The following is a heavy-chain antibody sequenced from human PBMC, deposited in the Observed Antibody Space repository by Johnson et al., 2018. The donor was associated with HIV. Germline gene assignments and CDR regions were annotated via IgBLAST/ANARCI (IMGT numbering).Heavy chain of an antibody. J-gene: IGHJ3*02. CDR2: ISVNGGST. V-gene: IGHV3-64*01. CDR1: GFTFSSYG. CDR3: AREVYSNFDFDAFDI. Sequence: VQLVESGGGLVQPGGSLRLSCAASGFTFSSYGMHWVRQAPGKGLEYVSGISVNGGSTYYANSVKGRFTISRDNSKNTLYVQMGSLRAEDMAVYYCAREVYSNFDFDAFDIWGQGTMVTVSS. D-gene: IGHD6-13*01.